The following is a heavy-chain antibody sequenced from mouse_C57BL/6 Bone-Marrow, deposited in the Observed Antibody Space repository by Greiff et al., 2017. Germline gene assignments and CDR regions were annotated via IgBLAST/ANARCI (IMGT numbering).Heavy chain of an antibody. CDR2: IHPNSGST. CDR3: AGYYGSSPAWFAY. V-gene: IGHV1-64*01. Sequence: VQLQQPGAELVKPGASVKLSCMASGYTFTSYWMHWVKQRPGQGLEWIGMIHPNSGSTNYNEKFKSKATLTVDKSSSTAYMQLSSLTSEDSAVYYCAGYYGSSPAWFAYWGQGTLVTVSA. J-gene: IGHJ3*01. CDR1: GYTFTSYW. D-gene: IGHD1-1*01.